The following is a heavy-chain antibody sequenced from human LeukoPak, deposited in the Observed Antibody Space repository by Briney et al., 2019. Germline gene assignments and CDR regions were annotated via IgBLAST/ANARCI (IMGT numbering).Heavy chain of an antibody. Sequence: GGSLRLSCAASGFTFSSYSMNWVRQAPGKGLERVSSISSSSSYIYYADSVKGRFTISRDNAKNSLYLQMNSLRAEDTAVYYCARGGYDFWSGKIHYYYYYMDVWGKGTTVTVSS. CDR2: ISSSSSYI. V-gene: IGHV3-21*01. J-gene: IGHJ6*03. CDR1: GFTFSSYS. CDR3: ARGGYDFWSGKIHYYYYYMDV. D-gene: IGHD3-3*01.